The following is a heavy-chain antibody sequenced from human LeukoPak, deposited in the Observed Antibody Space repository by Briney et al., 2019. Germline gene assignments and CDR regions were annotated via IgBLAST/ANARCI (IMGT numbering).Heavy chain of an antibody. D-gene: IGHD6-13*01. Sequence: WGSLRLSCAASGFTFSSYAMHWVCQAPGKGLEWVAVISYDGSNKYYADSVKGRFTISRDNSKNTLYLQMNSLRAEDTAVYYCARGGFQFSSSWYGYFDYWGQGTLVTVSS. CDR2: ISYDGSNK. J-gene: IGHJ4*02. V-gene: IGHV3-30*04. CDR3: ARGGFQFSSSWYGYFDY. CDR1: GFTFSSYA.